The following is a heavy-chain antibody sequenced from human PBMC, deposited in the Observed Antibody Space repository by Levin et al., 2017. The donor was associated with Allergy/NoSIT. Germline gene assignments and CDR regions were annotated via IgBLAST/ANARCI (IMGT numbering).Heavy chain of an antibody. CDR1: GFTFSDYY. Sequence: GESLKISCAASGFTFSDYYMSWIRQAPGKGLEWVSYISSSGSTIYYADSVKGRFTISRDNAKNSLYLQMNSLRAEDTAVYYCARDVMVTVAGTETMNDYWGQGTLVTVSS. V-gene: IGHV3-11*01. CDR3: ARDVMVTVAGTETMNDY. D-gene: IGHD6-19*01. J-gene: IGHJ4*02. CDR2: ISSSGSTI.